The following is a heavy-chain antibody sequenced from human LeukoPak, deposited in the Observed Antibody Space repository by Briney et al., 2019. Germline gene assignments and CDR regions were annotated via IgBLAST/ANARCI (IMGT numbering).Heavy chain of an antibody. Sequence: GGSLRLSCAASGFTVSSNYMSWVRQAPGKGLGWVSVIYSGGRTYYADSVKGRFTISRDNSKNTLYLQMNSLRAEDTAVYYCASYSGSWGHYYYGMDVWGQGTTVTVS. D-gene: IGHD6-13*01. CDR2: IYSGGRT. V-gene: IGHV3-53*01. CDR1: GFTVSSNY. J-gene: IGHJ6*02. CDR3: ASYSGSWGHYYYGMDV.